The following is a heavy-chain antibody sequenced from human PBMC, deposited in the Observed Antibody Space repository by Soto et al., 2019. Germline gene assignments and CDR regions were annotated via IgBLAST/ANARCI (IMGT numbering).Heavy chain of an antibody. V-gene: IGHV3-48*02. CDR1: GFTFDRYA. D-gene: IGHD5-18*01. Sequence: GGSLRLSCVASGFTFDRYAMNWVRQAPGKELEWISYIGPQSVTIEYSDSVKGRFTISRDISTNMVYLQMSSLTDEDTAVYYCARAREPEYSSAIFFDIWGQGALVTVSS. CDR2: IGPQSVTI. J-gene: IGHJ4*02. CDR3: ARAREPEYSSAIFFDI.